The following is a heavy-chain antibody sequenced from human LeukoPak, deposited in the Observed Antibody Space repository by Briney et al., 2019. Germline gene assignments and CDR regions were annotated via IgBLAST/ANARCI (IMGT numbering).Heavy chain of an antibody. D-gene: IGHD4-17*01. Sequence: AGGSLRLSCAASGFTVSSNYMSWVRQAPGKGLEWVSVIYSGGSTYYADSVKGRFTISRDNSKNTLYLQMNSLRAEDTAVYYCASRAAAYGAYDAFDIWGQGTMVTVSS. CDR1: GFTVSSNY. V-gene: IGHV3-53*01. CDR3: ASRAAAYGAYDAFDI. CDR2: IYSGGST. J-gene: IGHJ3*02.